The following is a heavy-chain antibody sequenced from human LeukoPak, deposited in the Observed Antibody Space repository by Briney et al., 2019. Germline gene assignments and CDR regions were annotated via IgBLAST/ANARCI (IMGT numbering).Heavy chain of an antibody. CDR1: GYTFTSYG. V-gene: IGHV1-18*01. CDR2: ISAYNGNT. D-gene: IGHD3-22*01. J-gene: IGHJ4*02. Sequence: GASVKVSCKASGYTFTSYGISWVRQAPGQGLEWMGWISAYNGNTNYAQKLQGRVTMTTDTSTSTAYMELRSLRSDDTAVYYCARVKGDYYDSSAYYYEDGYWGQGTLVTVSS. CDR3: ARVKGDYYDSSAYYYEDGY.